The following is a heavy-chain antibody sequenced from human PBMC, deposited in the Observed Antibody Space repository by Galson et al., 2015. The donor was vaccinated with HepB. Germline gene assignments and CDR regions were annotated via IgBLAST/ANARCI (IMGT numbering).Heavy chain of an antibody. D-gene: IGHD3-22*01. Sequence: CAISGDSVSSSTAAWNWIRQSPSRGLEWLGRTYYRSKWYNDYAVSVKGRITINPDTSKNQFSLQLSSVTPDDTAVYYCARDSFYDNTGYPVPRNFGVDVWGQGTTVTVSS. CDR2: TYYRSKWYN. CDR1: GDSVSSSTAA. CDR3: ARDSFYDNTGYPVPRNFGVDV. J-gene: IGHJ6*02. V-gene: IGHV6-1*01.